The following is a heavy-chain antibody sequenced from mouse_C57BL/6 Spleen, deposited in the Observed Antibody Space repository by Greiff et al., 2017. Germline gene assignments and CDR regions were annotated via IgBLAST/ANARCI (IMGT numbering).Heavy chain of an antibody. CDR2: ISSGSSTI. V-gene: IGHV5-17*01. CDR1: GFTFSDYG. J-gene: IGHJ4*01. CDR3: ARYYSNYDDYAMDY. Sequence: DVQLVESGGGLVKPGGSLKLSCAASGFTFSDYGMHWVRQAPEKGLEWVAYISSGSSTIYYADTVKGRFTISRDNAKNTLFLQMTSLRSEDTAMYYCARYYSNYDDYAMDYWGQGTSVTVSS. D-gene: IGHD2-5*01.